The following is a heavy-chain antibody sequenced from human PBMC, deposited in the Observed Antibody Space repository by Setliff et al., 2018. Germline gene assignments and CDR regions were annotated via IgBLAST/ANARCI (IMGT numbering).Heavy chain of an antibody. CDR3: AREVGTSTSSDAFDV. D-gene: IGHD1-26*01. CDR2: IYHSGSA. V-gene: IGHV4-30-4*08. Sequence: SETLSLTCTVSGDSISSGDHFWSWIRQPPGKGPEWIAYIYHSGSAYYNPSLKSRVTMSVDTSKNQFSLHLTSVTAADTAVYYCAREVGTSTSSDAFDVWGQGMMVTVSS. J-gene: IGHJ3*01. CDR1: GDSISSGDHF.